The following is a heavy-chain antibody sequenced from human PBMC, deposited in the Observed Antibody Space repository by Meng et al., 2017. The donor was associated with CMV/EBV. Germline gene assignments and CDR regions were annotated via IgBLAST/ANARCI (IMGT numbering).Heavy chain of an antibody. V-gene: IGHV4-34*01. CDR1: GGSFSGYY. D-gene: IGHD4-17*01. J-gene: IGHJ4*02. Sequence: SETLSLTCAVYGGSFSGYYWSWIRQPPGKGLEWIGEINHSGSTNYNPSLKSRVTISVDTSKNQFSLKLSSVTAADTAVYYCARAYGNWGQGTLVTVPS. CDR2: INHSGST. CDR3: ARAYGN.